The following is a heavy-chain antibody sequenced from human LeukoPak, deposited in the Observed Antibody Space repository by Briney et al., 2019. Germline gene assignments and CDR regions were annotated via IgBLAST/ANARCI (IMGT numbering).Heavy chain of an antibody. V-gene: IGHV1-2*02. J-gene: IGHJ4*02. D-gene: IGHD3-9*01. CDR1: GYTFTGYY. Sequence: ASVKVSCKASGYTFTGYYMHWVRQAPGQGLEWMGWINPNSGGTNYAQKFQGRVTMTRDTSISTAYMELSRLRSDDTAVYYCARATERYDILTGYYFDYWGQGTLVTVSS. CDR3: ARATERYDILTGYYFDY. CDR2: INPNSGGT.